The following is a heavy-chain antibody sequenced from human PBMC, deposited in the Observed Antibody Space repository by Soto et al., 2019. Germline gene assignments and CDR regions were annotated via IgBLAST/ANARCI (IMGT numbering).Heavy chain of an antibody. CDR1: GYTFTGYY. Sequence: QVQLVQSGAEVKKPGASVKVSCKASGYTFTGYYMHWVRQAPGQGLEWMGWINPNSGGTNYAQRFQGRVTMTRDTSISTAYMELSRRRSDDTAVYYCARDWGYDYVWGGDYWGQGTLVTVSS. CDR2: INPNSGGT. V-gene: IGHV1-2*02. CDR3: ARDWGYDYVWGGDY. J-gene: IGHJ4*02. D-gene: IGHD3-16*01.